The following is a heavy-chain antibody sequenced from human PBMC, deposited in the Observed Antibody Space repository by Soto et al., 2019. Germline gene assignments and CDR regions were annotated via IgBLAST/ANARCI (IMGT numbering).Heavy chain of an antibody. CDR3: ARERPDGCRLDP. D-gene: IGHD6-19*01. CDR2: IKYSGTT. J-gene: IGHJ5*02. Sequence: SETLSLTCTVSGGSISSYYLSWIRQPPGKGLEWIASIKYSGTTFYNPSLKSRVTLSVDTSKNQFSLRLSSVTAADTAVYYCARERPDGCRLDPWGQGTLVTVSS. V-gene: IGHV4-59*05. CDR1: GGSISSYY.